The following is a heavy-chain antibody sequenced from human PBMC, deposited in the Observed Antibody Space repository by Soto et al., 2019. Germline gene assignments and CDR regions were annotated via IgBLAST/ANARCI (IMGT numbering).Heavy chain of an antibody. CDR2: IYPGDSDT. CDR1: GYSFTSYW. CDR3: ARGYCTTTICDPWFDP. Sequence: PGESLKISCTGVGYSFTSYWIAWVHQMPGKGLEWMGIIYPGDSDTRYSPSFQGQVTISADKSITTVYLQWSSLKASDTATYYCARGYCTTTICDPWFDPWGQGTLVTVSS. D-gene: IGHD2-2*01. V-gene: IGHV5-51*07. J-gene: IGHJ5*02.